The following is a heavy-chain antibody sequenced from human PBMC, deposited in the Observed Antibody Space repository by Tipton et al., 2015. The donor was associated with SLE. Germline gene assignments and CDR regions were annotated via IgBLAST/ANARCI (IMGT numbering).Heavy chain of an antibody. J-gene: IGHJ4*02. Sequence: TLSLTCAVYGGSFSGYYWSWIRQPPGKGLEWIGEINHSGNTNYNPSLKSRITISVDTSKNHFSLKLTSVTAADTAVYYCARDSPTVAGTFDSWGQGTLVFVSA. D-gene: IGHD6-19*01. CDR2: INHSGNT. CDR1: GGSFSGYY. V-gene: IGHV4-34*10. CDR3: ARDSPTVAGTFDS.